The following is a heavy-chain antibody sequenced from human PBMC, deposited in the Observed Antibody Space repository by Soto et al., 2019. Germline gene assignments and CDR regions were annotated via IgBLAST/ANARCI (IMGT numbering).Heavy chain of an antibody. CDR2: ISYDGSNK. V-gene: IGHV3-30*18. CDR1: GFTFSSYG. CDR3: AKRSSLEPRPGVYYYGMDV. Sequence: GGSLRLSCAASGFTFSSYGMHWVRQAPGKGLEWVAVISYDGSNKYYADSVKGRFTISRDNSKNTLYLQMNSLRAEDTAVYYCAKRSSLEPRPGVYYYGMDVWGQGTTVTV. J-gene: IGHJ6*02. D-gene: IGHD1-1*01.